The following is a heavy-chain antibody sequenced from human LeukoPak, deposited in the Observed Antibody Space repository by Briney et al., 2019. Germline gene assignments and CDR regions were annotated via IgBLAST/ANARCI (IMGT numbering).Heavy chain of an antibody. V-gene: IGHV3-66*01. Sequence: SGGSLRLSCAASEFSVGSNYMTWVRQAPGKGLEWVSLIYSGGSTHYADSVKGRFTISRDNSKNTLYLQMNSLRAEDTAVYYCWGGDDAFDIWGQGTMVTVSS. CDR3: WGGDDAFDI. CDR1: EFSVGSNY. J-gene: IGHJ3*02. CDR2: IYSGGST. D-gene: IGHD3-10*01.